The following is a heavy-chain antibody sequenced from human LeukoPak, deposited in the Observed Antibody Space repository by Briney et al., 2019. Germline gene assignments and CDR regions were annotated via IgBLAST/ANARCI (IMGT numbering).Heavy chain of an antibody. V-gene: IGHV3-30*04. CDR1: GFTFSSYA. CDR2: ISHDGSNK. CDR3: ARDPEYCSSTSCYRSNFDY. J-gene: IGHJ4*02. Sequence: GGSLRLSCAASGFTFSSYAMHWVRQAPGKGLEWVAVISHDGSNKYYADSVKGRFTISRDNSKNTLYLQMNSLRAEDTAVYYCARDPEYCSSTSCYRSNFDYWGQGTLVTVSS. D-gene: IGHD2-2*01.